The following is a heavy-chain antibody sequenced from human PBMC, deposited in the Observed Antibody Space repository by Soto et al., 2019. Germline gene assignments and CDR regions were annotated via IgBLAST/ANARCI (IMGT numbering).Heavy chain of an antibody. D-gene: IGHD5-18*01. J-gene: IGHJ4*02. CDR1: GFTFSSYA. CDR3: ACTAAIGGSADY. V-gene: IGHV3-23*01. Sequence: PGGSLRLSCAASGFTFSSYAMSWFRQAPGKGLEWVSAISGSGGSTYYADSVKGRFTISRDNSKNTLYLQMNSLRAEDTAVYYCACTAAIGGSADYWGQGTLVTVSS. CDR2: ISGSGGST.